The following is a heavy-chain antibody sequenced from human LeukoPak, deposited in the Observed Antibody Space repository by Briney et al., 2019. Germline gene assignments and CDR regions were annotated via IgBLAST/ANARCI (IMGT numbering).Heavy chain of an antibody. CDR3: ARASGTDSSGYVEIDF. Sequence: GGSLILSCAASGFTFSNYWMHWVRQAPGKGLVWVSRINSDGSSTSYADSMKGRFTISRDNAKKMLYLQMNSLRAEDTAVYYCARASGTDSSGYVEIDFWGQGTLVTVSS. D-gene: IGHD3-22*01. CDR1: GFTFSNYW. V-gene: IGHV3-74*01. CDR2: INSDGSST. J-gene: IGHJ4*02.